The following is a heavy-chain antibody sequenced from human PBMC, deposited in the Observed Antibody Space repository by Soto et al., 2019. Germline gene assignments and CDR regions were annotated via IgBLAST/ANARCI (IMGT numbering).Heavy chain of an antibody. J-gene: IGHJ6*02. CDR3: ASTPYDSSGYYYYYYGMDV. CDR1: GFTFSSYG. CDR2: IWYDGSNK. V-gene: IGHV3-30*02. D-gene: IGHD3-22*01. Sequence: GGSLRLSCAASGFTFSSYGMHWVRQAPGKGLEWVAVIWYDGSNKYYADSVKGRFTISRDNSKNTLYLQMNSLRAEDTAVYYYASTPYDSSGYYYYYYGMDVWGQGTTVTVSS.